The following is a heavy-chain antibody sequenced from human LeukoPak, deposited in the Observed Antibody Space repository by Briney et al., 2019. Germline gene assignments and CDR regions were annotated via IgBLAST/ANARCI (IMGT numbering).Heavy chain of an antibody. CDR3: ARTTGYYYDSSGSTNWFDP. J-gene: IGHJ5*02. CDR2: IYYSGST. Sequence: SETLSLTCTVSGGSISSYYWSWIRQPPGKGLEWIGYIYYSGSTNYNPSLKSRVTISVDTSKNQLSLKLSSVTAADTAVYYCARTTGYYYDSSGSTNWFDPWGQGTLVTVSS. D-gene: IGHD3-22*01. CDR1: GGSISSYY. V-gene: IGHV4-59*01.